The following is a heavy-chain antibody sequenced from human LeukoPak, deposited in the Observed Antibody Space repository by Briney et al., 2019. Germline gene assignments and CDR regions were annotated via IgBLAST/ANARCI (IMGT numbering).Heavy chain of an antibody. Sequence: GGSLRLSCAASGFPFSSYEMNWLRQAPGKGLEWVSYISSSGSTIYYADSVKGRFTISRDNSKNTLYLQMNSLRGEDTAVYYCANSIYGDYEPYFDYWGQGTLVTVSS. CDR1: GFPFSSYE. V-gene: IGHV3-48*03. J-gene: IGHJ4*02. CDR3: ANSIYGDYEPYFDY. CDR2: ISSSGSTI. D-gene: IGHD4-17*01.